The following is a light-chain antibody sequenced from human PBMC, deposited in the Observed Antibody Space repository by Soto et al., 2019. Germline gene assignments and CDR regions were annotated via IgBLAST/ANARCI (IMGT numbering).Light chain of an antibody. V-gene: IGLV2-23*03. CDR2: EGS. J-gene: IGLJ2*01. CDR1: SSDVGSYNL. Sequence: QSVLTQPASVSGSPGQSITISCTGTSSDVGSYNLVSWYQQHPGKAPKLMIYEGSKRPSGVSNRFSGSKSGNTASLTISGLQAEYEADYYCCSYAGSSTFVVFGGGTTVTVL. CDR3: CSYAGSSTFVV.